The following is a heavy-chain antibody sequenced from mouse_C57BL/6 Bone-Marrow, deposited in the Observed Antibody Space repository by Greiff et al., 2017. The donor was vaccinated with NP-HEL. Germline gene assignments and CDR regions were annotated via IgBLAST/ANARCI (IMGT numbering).Heavy chain of an antibody. CDR3: ASLGPWFAY. Sequence: QVQLQQSGPGLVAPSQSLSITCTVSGISLTSYGVDWVRQSPGKGLEWLGVIWGVGSTNYNSALKSRLSISKDNSKSQVFLKMNSLQTDDTAMYYCASLGPWFAYWGQGTLVTVSA. CDR1: GISLTSYG. V-gene: IGHV2-6*01. D-gene: IGHD4-1*01. J-gene: IGHJ3*01. CDR2: IWGVGST.